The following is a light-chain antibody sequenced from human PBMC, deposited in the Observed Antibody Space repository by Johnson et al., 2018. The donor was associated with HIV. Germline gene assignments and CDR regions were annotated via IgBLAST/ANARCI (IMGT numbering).Light chain of an antibody. CDR1: SSNIGNNY. Sequence: QSVLAQPPSVSAAPGQKVTISCSGSSSNIGNNYVSWYQQLPGTAPKLLIYENNKRPSGIPDRFSGSKSGTSVTLAITGLQTGDEADYYCGTWDSSLSVNYVFGTGTKVTVL. J-gene: IGLJ1*01. CDR2: ENN. V-gene: IGLV1-51*02. CDR3: GTWDSSLSVNYV.